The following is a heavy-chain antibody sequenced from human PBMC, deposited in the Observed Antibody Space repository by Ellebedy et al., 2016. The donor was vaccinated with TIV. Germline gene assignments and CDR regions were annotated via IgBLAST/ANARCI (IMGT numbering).Heavy chain of an antibody. V-gene: IGHV4-59*01. D-gene: IGHD6-13*01. CDR3: ARGGYSNNWYYFDY. Sequence: GSLRLSXTVSGGSISDSYWSWIRQPPGKGLEWIGFIYYSGSTDYNPSLKSRVTISVDTSKNQFSLKLSSVTAADTAVYYCARGGYSNNWYYFDYWGQGTLVTVSS. CDR2: IYYSGST. CDR1: GGSISDSY. J-gene: IGHJ4*02.